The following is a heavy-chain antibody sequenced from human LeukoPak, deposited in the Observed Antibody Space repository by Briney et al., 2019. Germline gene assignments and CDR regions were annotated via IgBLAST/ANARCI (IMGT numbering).Heavy chain of an antibody. CDR1: GDSINSLDL. V-gene: IGHV4-4*02. D-gene: IGHD3-22*01. J-gene: IGHJ4*02. CDR2: MYLSGTT. CDR3: AGLVGRYSSGLYYYYFDY. Sequence: SGTLPLTCTVSGDSINSLDLWSWVRQPPGKGLEWIGEMYLSGTTHSNPSVKSRVTISIDKSKNQFFLNLSSVTAADTAVYYCAGLVGRYSSGLYYYYFDYWGQGTLVTVSS.